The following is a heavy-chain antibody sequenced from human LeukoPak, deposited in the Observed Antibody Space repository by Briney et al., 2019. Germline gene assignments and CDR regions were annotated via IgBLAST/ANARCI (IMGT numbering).Heavy chain of an antibody. CDR2: IKQDGGDK. Sequence: AGSLRLSCAASGFTFRDYWMTWVRQAPGKGLERVADIKQDGGDKNYVDSVKGRFTISRDNAKNSLYLQMDSLRAEDTAVYYCVRAGYTYGTLYFWGQGTLVTVSS. J-gene: IGHJ4*02. D-gene: IGHD5-18*01. CDR3: VRAGYTYGTLYF. V-gene: IGHV3-7*01. CDR1: GFTFRDYW.